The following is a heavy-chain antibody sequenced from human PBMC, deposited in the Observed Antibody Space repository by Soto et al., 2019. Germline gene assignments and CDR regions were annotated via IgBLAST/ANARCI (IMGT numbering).Heavy chain of an antibody. CDR1: GFTFSSYA. V-gene: IGHV3-30-3*01. CDR3: ARGLIAAGVQYFDY. Sequence: PGGSLRLSCAASGFTFSSYAMYWVRQAPGKGLEWVAVISYDGSNKYYVDSVKGRSTISRDNSKNTLYLQMNSLRGEDTAVYYCARGLIAAGVQYFDYWGQGTLVTISS. J-gene: IGHJ4*02. CDR2: ISYDGSNK. D-gene: IGHD6-13*01.